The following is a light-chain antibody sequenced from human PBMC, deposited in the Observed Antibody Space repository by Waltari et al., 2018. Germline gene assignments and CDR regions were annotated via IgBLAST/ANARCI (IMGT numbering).Light chain of an antibody. J-gene: IGLJ3*02. V-gene: IGLV1-47*01. CDR1: SSNVGSSY. Sequence: QSVLTRPPSASGTPGQRVTISCSGSSSNVGSSYVYWYQHLPGAAPKVLMFRDDERASGIPDRFSGSKSGTSASLAISGLRSEDEADYYCAAWDDSLSCWVFGGGTKLTVL. CDR2: RDD. CDR3: AAWDDSLSCWV.